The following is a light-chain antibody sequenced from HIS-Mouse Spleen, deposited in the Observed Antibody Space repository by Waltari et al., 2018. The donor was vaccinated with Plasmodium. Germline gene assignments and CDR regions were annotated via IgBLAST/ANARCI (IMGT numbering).Light chain of an antibody. CDR3: YSTDSSGNHRV. J-gene: IGLJ3*02. Sequence: SCELTQPPSVSVSPGQAARITCPGDALPTQNASAYQQKSGQAPVLVIYEDSKRPSGIPERFSGSSSGTMATLTISGAQVEDEADYYCYSTDSSGNHRVFGGGTKLTVL. CDR1: ALPTQN. V-gene: IGLV3-10*01. CDR2: EDS.